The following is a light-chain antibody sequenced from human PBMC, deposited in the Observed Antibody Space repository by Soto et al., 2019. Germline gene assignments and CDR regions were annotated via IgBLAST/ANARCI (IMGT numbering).Light chain of an antibody. CDR2: WAS. Sequence: DIVMTQSPDSLAVSLGERATINCKSSQSVLYSPNNKNYLAWYQQKPGQPARLLVYWASTRESGVPDRFSGSGSGTDFTLTIRSLQAEDEAVYYCHQYHSAPQTVGQGTKVEIK. V-gene: IGKV4-1*01. CDR1: QSVLYSPNNKNY. CDR3: HQYHSAPQT. J-gene: IGKJ1*01.